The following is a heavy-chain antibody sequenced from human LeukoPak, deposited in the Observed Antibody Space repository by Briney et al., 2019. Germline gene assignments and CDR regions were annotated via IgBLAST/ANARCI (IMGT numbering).Heavy chain of an antibody. CDR2: IYYSGST. CDR1: GGSISSYY. Sequence: SETLSLTCTVSGGSISSYYWSWIRQPPGKGLEWIGYIYYSGSTNYNPSLKSRVTISVDTSKNQFSLKLSSVTAADTAVYYCARGQGGSSTLYYNYYMDVWGKGTTVTVSS. J-gene: IGHJ6*03. CDR3: ARGQGGSSTLYYNYYMDV. D-gene: IGHD1-26*01. V-gene: IGHV4-59*01.